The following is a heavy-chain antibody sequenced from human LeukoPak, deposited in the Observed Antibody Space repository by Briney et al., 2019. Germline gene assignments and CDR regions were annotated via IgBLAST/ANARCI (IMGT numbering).Heavy chain of an antibody. CDR2: IYSGGST. CDR1: GFTVSSNY. CDR3: ARASRVAAPDY. J-gene: IGHJ4*02. Sequence: GGSLRLSCAASGFTVSSNYMSWVRQAPGKGLEWVSVIYSGGSTYYADSVKGRFTISRDNSKNTLYLQMNSLRAEDTAVYYCARASRVAAPDYWGQGTLVTVSS. V-gene: IGHV3-66*01. D-gene: IGHD2-15*01.